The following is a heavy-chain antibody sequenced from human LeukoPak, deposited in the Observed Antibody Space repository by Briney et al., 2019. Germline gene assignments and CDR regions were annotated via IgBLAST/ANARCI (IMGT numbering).Heavy chain of an antibody. V-gene: IGHV1-2*02. D-gene: IGHD6-19*01. Sequence: ASVKVSCKASGYTFTGYYMHWVRQAPGQGLEWMGWNNPNSGGTNYAQKFQGRVTMTRDTSISTAYMELSRLRSDDTAVYYCARGPHSSGWYLDYWGQGTLVTVSS. J-gene: IGHJ4*02. CDR3: ARGPHSSGWYLDY. CDR1: GYTFTGYY. CDR2: NNPNSGGT.